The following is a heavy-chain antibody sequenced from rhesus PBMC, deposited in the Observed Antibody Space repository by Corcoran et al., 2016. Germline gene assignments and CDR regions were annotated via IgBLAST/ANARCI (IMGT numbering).Heavy chain of an antibody. CDR3: ASVTVTDAFDF. CDR1: GGSISSSY. J-gene: IGHJ3*01. CDR2: IYGSGSST. D-gene: IGHD4-23*01. Sequence: QLQPQESGPGLVKPPETLPVTCAVSGGSISSSYWSWIRQAPGKGLEWIGYIYGSGSSTNYNPSLKSRVTLSVDTSKNQLSLKLSSVTAADTAVYYCASVTVTDAFDFWGQGLRVTVSS. V-gene: IGHV4-169*02.